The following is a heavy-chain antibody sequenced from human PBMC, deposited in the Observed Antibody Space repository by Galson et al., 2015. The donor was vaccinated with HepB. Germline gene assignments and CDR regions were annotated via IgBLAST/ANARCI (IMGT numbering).Heavy chain of an antibody. J-gene: IGHJ2*01. CDR3: AKVGSRSYFHYWYFDL. Sequence: SLRLSCAAPRFTISRYWMSRVRQAPGKGPEWVANINQDGSDRNYVDSVEGRFTISRDNSKNTLYLQMNSLRAEDTAVYYCAKVGSRSYFHYWYFDLWGRGTLVTVSS. CDR2: INQDGSDR. CDR1: RFTISRYW. V-gene: IGHV3-7*03. D-gene: IGHD3-10*01.